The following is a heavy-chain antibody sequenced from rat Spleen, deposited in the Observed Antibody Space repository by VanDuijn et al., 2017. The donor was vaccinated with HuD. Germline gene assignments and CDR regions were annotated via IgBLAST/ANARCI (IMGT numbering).Heavy chain of an antibody. CDR2: ISYDGSST. V-gene: IGHV5-29*01. CDR1: GFTFSDYG. J-gene: IGHJ4*01. D-gene: IGHD1-11*01. Sequence: EVQLVESGGGLVQPGRSLKLSCAASGFTFSDYGMAWVRQAPTKGLEWVATISYDGSSTYYRDSVKGRFTISRDNAKSTLYLQMDSLRSEDTATYYCARHHYGGYVMDAWGQGASVTVSS. CDR3: ARHHYGGYVMDA.